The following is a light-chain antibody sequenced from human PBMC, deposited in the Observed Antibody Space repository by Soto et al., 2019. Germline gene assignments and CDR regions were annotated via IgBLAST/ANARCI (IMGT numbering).Light chain of an antibody. Sequence: EIVLTQSPVTLSLSPGERATLSCRASQSVSSRYFAWYQQKPGQAPRLLIYAASSRAAGIPVRFSGSGSGTDFSLTISRLEPEDFAVYYCHQYASSRTFGPGTKVE. CDR1: QSVSSRY. J-gene: IGKJ1*01. CDR3: HQYASSRT. CDR2: AAS. V-gene: IGKV3-20*01.